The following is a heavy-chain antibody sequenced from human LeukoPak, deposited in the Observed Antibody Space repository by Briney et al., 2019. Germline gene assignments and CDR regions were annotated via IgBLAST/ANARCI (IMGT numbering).Heavy chain of an antibody. CDR2: ISGSAGTT. J-gene: IGHJ3*02. CDR1: GFIFSNYA. V-gene: IGHV3-23*01. CDR3: AKDVVVVPAASDAFDI. Sequence: GGSLRLSCAASGFIFSNYAMTWVRQAPGKGLEWVSSISGSAGTTYYTDSVKGRFTISRDNSKNTLYLQMNSLRAEDTAVYYCAKDVVVVPAASDAFDIWGQGTMVTVSS. D-gene: IGHD2-2*01.